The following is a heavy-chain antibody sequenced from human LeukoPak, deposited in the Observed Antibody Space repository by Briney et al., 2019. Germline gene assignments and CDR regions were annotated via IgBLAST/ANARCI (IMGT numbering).Heavy chain of an antibody. V-gene: IGHV3-23*01. CDR1: GFTFSSYA. D-gene: IGHD2-15*01. CDR2: ISGSGGST. CDR3: ATLYCSGGSCYPSYFDY. J-gene: IGHJ4*02. Sequence: RPGGSLRLSCAASGFTFSSYAMSWVRQAPGKGLEWVSAISGSGGSTYYADSVKGRFTISRDSSKNTLYLQMNSLRAEDTAVYYCATLYCSGGSCYPSYFDYWGQGTLVTVSS.